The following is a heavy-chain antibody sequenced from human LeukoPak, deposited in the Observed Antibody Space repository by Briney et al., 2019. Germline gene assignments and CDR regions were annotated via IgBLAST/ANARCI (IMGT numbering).Heavy chain of an antibody. V-gene: IGHV1-18*01. Sequence: ASLKVSCKASGYTFTSYAISWVRQAPGQGLEWMGWIITYNGHTYYVQRVQGRLTMTTDTSTSTAYMELRSLRSDDTAVYYCAKTTVTSEDYFYYYMDVWGKGTTVTVSS. CDR2: IITYNGHT. D-gene: IGHD4-17*01. J-gene: IGHJ6*03. CDR3: AKTTVTSEDYFYYYMDV. CDR1: GYTFTSYA.